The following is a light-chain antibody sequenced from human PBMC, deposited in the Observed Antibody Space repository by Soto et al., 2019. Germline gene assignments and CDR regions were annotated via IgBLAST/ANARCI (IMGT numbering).Light chain of an antibody. CDR1: PSVLYSSNNKNC. CDR2: WAS. CDR3: HQYSSHPQT. Sequence: DIVMTQSPDSLAVSLGERATINCRSSPSVLYSSNNKNCVAWYQQKPGQPPKLLISWASTRASGVPDRFSGSGSGTDFTLTISSLQAEDVAVYYCHQYSSHPQTFGQGTKLETK. V-gene: IGKV4-1*01. J-gene: IGKJ2*01.